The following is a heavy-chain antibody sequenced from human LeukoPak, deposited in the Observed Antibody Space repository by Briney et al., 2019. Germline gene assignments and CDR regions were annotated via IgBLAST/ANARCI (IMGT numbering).Heavy chain of an antibody. Sequence: GGSLRLSCAASGFTFSSYGMHWVRQAPGKGLEWVAVIWYDGSSKYYEDSVKGRFTISRDNSKNTLYLQMISLRAEDTAVYYCAREDSGSYVNYWGQGTLVTVSS. V-gene: IGHV3-33*01. CDR3: AREDSGSYVNY. D-gene: IGHD1-26*01. CDR2: IWYDGSSK. J-gene: IGHJ4*02. CDR1: GFTFSSYG.